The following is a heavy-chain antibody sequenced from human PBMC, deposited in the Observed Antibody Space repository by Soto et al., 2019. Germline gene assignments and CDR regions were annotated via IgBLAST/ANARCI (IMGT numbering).Heavy chain of an antibody. CDR2: ISCRCCWT. CDR3: ARAGRGAGQWLVLGEGFDD. Sequence: GGSLRLPCGASGFTFSSYAISWVRQAPGKGLEWVLAISCRCCWTYYADSVKGRFTISRDNSKNSLYLQMNSLGAEDTAVYYCARAGRGAGQWLVLGEGFDDWGHGTLVTVSS. CDR1: GFTFSSYA. V-gene: IGHV3-23*01. D-gene: IGHD6-19*01. J-gene: IGHJ4*01.